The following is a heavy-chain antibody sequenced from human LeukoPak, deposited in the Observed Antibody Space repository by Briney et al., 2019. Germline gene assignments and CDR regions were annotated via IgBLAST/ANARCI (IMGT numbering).Heavy chain of an antibody. D-gene: IGHD2-2*01. CDR3: ARRSCDIPSCYTWFAP. CDR1: GYTFNAYY. CDR2: INPDSGDS. J-gene: IGHJ5*02. Sequence: ASVKVSCKASGYTFNAYYIHWVRQASGQGLEWVGWINPDSGDSKYAQKFQGRVTLTKDTSISTAYMELTRLTSDDTAVYYCARRSCDIPSCYTWFAPWARAPRPPSPQ. V-gene: IGHV1-2*02.